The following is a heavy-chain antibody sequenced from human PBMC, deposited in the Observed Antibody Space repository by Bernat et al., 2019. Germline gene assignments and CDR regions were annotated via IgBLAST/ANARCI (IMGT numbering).Heavy chain of an antibody. CDR2: IDVGNGNT. CDR1: GYTFPDYA. CDR3: ARVGREGCSSVSCYSWLGP. D-gene: IGHD2-2*01. Sequence: QVQLVQSGAEVKKPGASVKVSCKASGYTFPDYAMQWVRQAPGQGLEWMGWIDVGNGNTKYSQKFQGRVTITRDTSASTAYMDLSSLRSEDTAVYYCARVGREGCSSVSCYSWLGPWGPGTLVTVSS. J-gene: IGHJ5*02. V-gene: IGHV1-3*01.